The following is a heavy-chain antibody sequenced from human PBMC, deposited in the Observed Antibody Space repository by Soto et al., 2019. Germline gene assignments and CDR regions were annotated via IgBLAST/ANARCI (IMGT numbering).Heavy chain of an antibody. D-gene: IGHD3-10*01. V-gene: IGHV5-51*01. Sequence: GESLKISCKASGYSFTSYWIAWVRQIPGNGLEWVGIIYPGDSDTTYSPSFQGQVTISADRSISTTYLQWSSLEASDTAIFYCARQAYYGSGTYYSDFWGQGTLVTVSS. CDR2: IYPGDSDT. CDR3: ARQAYYGSGTYYSDF. J-gene: IGHJ4*02. CDR1: GYSFTSYW.